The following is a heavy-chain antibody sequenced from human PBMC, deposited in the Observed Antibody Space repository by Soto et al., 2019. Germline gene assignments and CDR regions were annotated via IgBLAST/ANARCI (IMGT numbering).Heavy chain of an antibody. CDR3: AKVEGGWYGPHAFDI. J-gene: IGHJ3*02. CDR1: GFTFSSYA. D-gene: IGHD6-19*01. Sequence: PGGSLRLSCAASGFTFSSYAMSWVRQAPGKGLEWVSAISGSGGSTYYADSVKGRFTISRGNSKNTLYLQMNSLRAEDTAVYYCAKVEGGWYGPHAFDIWAQGTMVTVSS. CDR2: ISGSGGST. V-gene: IGHV3-23*01.